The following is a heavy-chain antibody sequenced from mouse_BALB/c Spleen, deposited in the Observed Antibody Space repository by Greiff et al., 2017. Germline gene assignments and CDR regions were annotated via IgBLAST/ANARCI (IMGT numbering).Heavy chain of an antibody. V-gene: IGHV1-69*01. D-gene: IGHD2-4*01. CDR2: IDTSDSYT. J-gene: IGHJ3*01. CDR3: ARGYYDYDAAWFTY. Sequence: QVQLKQPGAELVMPGASVKMSCKASGYTFTDYWMHWVKQRPGQGLEWIGAIDTSDSYTSYNQKFKGKATLTVDESSSTAYMQLSSLTSEDSAVYYCARGYYDYDAAWFTYWGQGTLVTVSA. CDR1: GYTFTDYW.